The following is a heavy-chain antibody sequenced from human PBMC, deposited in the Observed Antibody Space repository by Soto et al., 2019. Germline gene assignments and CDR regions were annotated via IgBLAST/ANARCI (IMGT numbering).Heavy chain of an antibody. Sequence: GGSLRLSCTASGFVFLNYAFHWVRQAPGKGLEWVAVISFDGSDLFHADSVKGRFTISRDNSRDTLYLQMSSLRADDTAVYYCARVGNYGDSPYYNYGSDVWGQGTTVTVSS. CDR3: ARVGNYGDSPYYNYGSDV. V-gene: IGHV3-30-3*01. CDR1: GFVFLNYA. D-gene: IGHD4-17*01. J-gene: IGHJ6*02. CDR2: ISFDGSDL.